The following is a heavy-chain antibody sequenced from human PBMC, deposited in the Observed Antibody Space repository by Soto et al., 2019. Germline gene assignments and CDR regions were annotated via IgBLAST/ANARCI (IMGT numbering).Heavy chain of an antibody. D-gene: IGHD6-13*01. CDR2: ISGSGGST. CDR3: AKAPYSSSGGGIGYYYYYMDV. Sequence: GGSLRLSCAASGFTFSSYAMSWVRQAPGKGLEWVSAISGSGGSTYYADSVKGRFTISRDNSKNTLYLQMNSLRAEDTAVYYCAKAPYSSSGGGIGYYYYYMDVWGKGTTVTVSS. CDR1: GFTFSSYA. J-gene: IGHJ6*03. V-gene: IGHV3-23*01.